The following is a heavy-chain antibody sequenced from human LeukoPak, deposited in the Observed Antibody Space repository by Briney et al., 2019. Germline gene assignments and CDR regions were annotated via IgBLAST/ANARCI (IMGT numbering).Heavy chain of an antibody. D-gene: IGHD2-2*02. CDR2: IYYSGST. V-gene: IGHV4-31*03. CDR1: GGSISSGGYY. Sequence: SQTLSLTCTVSGGSISSGGYYWSWIRQHPGKGLEWIGYIYYSGSTYYNPSLKSRVTISVDTSKNQFSLKLSSVTAADTAVYYCARYRKGYCSSTSCYRYFSGQFDYWGQGTLVTVSS. J-gene: IGHJ4*02. CDR3: ARYRKGYCSSTSCYRYFSGQFDY.